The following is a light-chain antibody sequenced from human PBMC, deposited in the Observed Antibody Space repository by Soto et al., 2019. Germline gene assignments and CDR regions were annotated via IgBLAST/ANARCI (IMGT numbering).Light chain of an antibody. CDR2: GAS. V-gene: IGKV3-20*01. CDR3: QQYGSPPWT. CDR1: QSVTSNY. Sequence: EIGFTQSPCTLSLSPGERATLSCRASQSVTSNYLAWYQQKPGQAPRLLLFGASIRDTGIPDRFSGSGSGTDFTLTISRLEPEDFAVYYCQQYGSPPWTFGQGTKVDIK. J-gene: IGKJ1*01.